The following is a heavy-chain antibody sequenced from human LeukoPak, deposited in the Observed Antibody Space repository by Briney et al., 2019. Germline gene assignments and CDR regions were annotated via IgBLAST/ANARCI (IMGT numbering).Heavy chain of an antibody. V-gene: IGHV3-30-3*01. J-gene: IGHJ4*02. D-gene: IGHD6-13*01. CDR2: ISYDGSNK. CDR1: GFTFSSYA. Sequence: GGSLRLSCAASGFTFSSYAMRWVRQAPGKGLEWVAVISYDGSNKYYADSVKGRFTVSRDNSKNTLYLQMNSLRAEDTAVYYCARDPLLAGPFDSWGQGTLVTVSS. CDR3: ARDPLLAGPFDS.